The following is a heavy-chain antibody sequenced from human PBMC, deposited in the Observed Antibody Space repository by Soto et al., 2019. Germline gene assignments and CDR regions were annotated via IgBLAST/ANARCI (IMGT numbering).Heavy chain of an antibody. J-gene: IGHJ5*02. Sequence: ASGKVSCKASGYTFTSYDINWVRQATGQGLEWMGWMNPNSGNTGYAQKFQGRVTVTRNTSISTAYMELSSLRSEDTAVYYCARGPLGRYCSSTSFYGWFGPWGEGTLVTVSS. CDR1: GYTFTSYD. V-gene: IGHV1-8*01. CDR2: MNPNSGNT. CDR3: ARGPLGRYCSSTSFYGWFGP. D-gene: IGHD2-2*01.